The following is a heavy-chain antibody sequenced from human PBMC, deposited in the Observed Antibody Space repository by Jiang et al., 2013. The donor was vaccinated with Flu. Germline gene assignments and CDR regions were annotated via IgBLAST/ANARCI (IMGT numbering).Heavy chain of an antibody. CDR1: GFTFSSYG. J-gene: IGHJ3*02. Sequence: VESGGGVVQPGRSLRLSCAASGFTFSSYGMHWVRQAPGKGLEWVAVISYDGSNKYYADSVKGRFTISRDNSKNTLYLQMNSLRAEDTAVYYCAKTYYGDGVAGAFDIWGQGTMVTVSS. D-gene: IGHD4-17*01. CDR2: ISYDGSNK. V-gene: IGHV3-30*18. CDR3: AKTYYGDGVAGAFDI.